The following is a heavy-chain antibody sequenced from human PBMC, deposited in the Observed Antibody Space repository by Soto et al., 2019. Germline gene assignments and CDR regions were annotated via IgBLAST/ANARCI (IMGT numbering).Heavy chain of an antibody. CDR2: IIPIFGTA. CDR1: GGTFSSYA. D-gene: IGHD2-8*01. J-gene: IGHJ4*02. V-gene: IGHV1-69*12. CDR3: ARETGREMEADY. Sequence: QVQLVQSGAEVKKPGSSVKVSCKASGGTFSSYAISWVRQAPGQGLEWMGGIIPIFGTANYAQKCQGRGAITADESTSTAYMELSSLRSEDTAVYYCARETGREMEADYWGQGTLVTVSS.